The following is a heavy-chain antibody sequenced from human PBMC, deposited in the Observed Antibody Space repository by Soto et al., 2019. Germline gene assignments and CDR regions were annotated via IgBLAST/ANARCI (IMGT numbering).Heavy chain of an antibody. CDR2: IIPIFGTA. Sequence: QVQLVQSGAEVKKPGSSVKVSCKASGGTFSSYAISWVRQAPGQGLEWMGGIIPIFGTANYAQKFQGRVRITANESTSTAYMGLSSQRSEDTAVYYCARAIAAAGHNWFDPWGQGTLVTVSS. D-gene: IGHD6-13*01. J-gene: IGHJ5*02. CDR3: ARAIAAAGHNWFDP. CDR1: GGTFSSYA. V-gene: IGHV1-69*01.